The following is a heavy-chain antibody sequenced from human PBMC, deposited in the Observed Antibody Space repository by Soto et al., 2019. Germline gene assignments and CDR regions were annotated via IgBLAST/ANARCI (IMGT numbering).Heavy chain of an antibody. J-gene: IGHJ4*02. CDR3: AKLASGWYEGSDFDY. V-gene: IGHV3-30*18. CDR2: ISYDGSNK. CDR1: GFTFSSYG. D-gene: IGHD6-19*01. Sequence: QVQLVESGGGVVQPGRSLRLSCAASGFTFSSYGMHWVRQAPGKGLERVAVISYDGSNKYYADSVKGRFTISRDNSKNTLYLQMNSLRAEDTAVYYCAKLASGWYEGSDFDYWGQGTLVTVSS.